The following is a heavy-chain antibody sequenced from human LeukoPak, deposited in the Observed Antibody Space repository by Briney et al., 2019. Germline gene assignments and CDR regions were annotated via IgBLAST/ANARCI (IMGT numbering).Heavy chain of an antibody. J-gene: IGHJ4*02. CDR1: GYTFTGYY. V-gene: IGHV1-2*02. CDR3: ARYRYNRSNYFDY. CDR2: INPNSGGT. Sequence: ASVKVSCKASGYTFTGYYMHWVRQAPGQGLAWMGWINPNSGGTNYAQKFQGRVTMTRDTSISTAYMELSRLRSDDTAVYYCARYRYNRSNYFDYWGQGTLVTVSS. D-gene: IGHD1-14*01.